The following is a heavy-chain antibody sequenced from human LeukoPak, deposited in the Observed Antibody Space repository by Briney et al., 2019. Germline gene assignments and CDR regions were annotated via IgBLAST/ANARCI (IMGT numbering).Heavy chain of an antibody. Sequence: SETLSLTCTVSGYSISSGYYWGWTRQPPGKGLEWIGSIYHSGSTYYNPSLKSRVTISVDTSKNQFSLKLSSVTAADTAVYYCARYGSGSFDYWGQGTLVTVSS. CDR2: IYHSGST. D-gene: IGHD3-10*01. CDR3: ARYGSGSFDY. V-gene: IGHV4-38-2*02. J-gene: IGHJ4*02. CDR1: GYSISSGYY.